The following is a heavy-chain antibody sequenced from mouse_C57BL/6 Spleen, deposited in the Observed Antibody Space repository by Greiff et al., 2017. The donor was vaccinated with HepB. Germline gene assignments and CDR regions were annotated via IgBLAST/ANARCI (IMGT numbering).Heavy chain of an antibody. Sequence: EVQLVESGEGLVKPGGSLKLSCAASGFTFSSYAMSWVRQTPEKRLEWVAYISSGGDYIYYADTVKGRFTISRDNARNTLYLQMSSLKSEDTAMYYCTREPPSPYAMDYWGQGTSVTVSS. CDR2: ISSGGDYI. J-gene: IGHJ4*01. V-gene: IGHV5-9-1*02. CDR1: GFTFSSYA. CDR3: TREPPSPYAMDY.